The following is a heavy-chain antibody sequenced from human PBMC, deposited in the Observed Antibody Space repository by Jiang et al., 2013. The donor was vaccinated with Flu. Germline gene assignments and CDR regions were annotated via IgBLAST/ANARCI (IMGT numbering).Heavy chain of an antibody. J-gene: IGHJ4*02. Sequence: GAEVKKPGASVKVSCKASGYTFTDHYMHWVRQAPGQGLEWMGIINLSAGTTSYAQKFQGRVTMTRDTSTSTVYMELSSLTSEDTALYYCARDLGPGTVATPSVWGQGALVTVSS. CDR1: GYTFTDHY. CDR3: ARDLGPGTVATPSV. D-gene: IGHD4-23*01. CDR2: INLSAGTT. V-gene: IGHV1-46*01.